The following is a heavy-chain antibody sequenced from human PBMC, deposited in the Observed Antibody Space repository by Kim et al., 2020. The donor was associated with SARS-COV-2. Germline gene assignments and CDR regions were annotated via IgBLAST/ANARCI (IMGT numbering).Heavy chain of an antibody. V-gene: IGHV3-9*01. Sequence: GGSLRLSCAASGFTFGDYAMHWVRQAPGKGLEWVSGISWNSGSIGYADSVKGRFTISRDNAKNSLYLQMNSLRAEDTALYYCAKGRTLFYGMDVWGQGTTVTVSS. CDR3: AKGRTLFYGMDV. J-gene: IGHJ6*02. D-gene: IGHD1-7*01. CDR1: GFTFGDYA. CDR2: ISWNSGSI.